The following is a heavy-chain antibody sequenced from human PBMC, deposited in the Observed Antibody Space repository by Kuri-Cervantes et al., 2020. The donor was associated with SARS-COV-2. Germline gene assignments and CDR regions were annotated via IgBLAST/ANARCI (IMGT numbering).Heavy chain of an antibody. CDR2: ISGSGGST. CDR3: AKGEYQLLYGGISGYYYDMDV. Sequence: GGSLRLSCAASGFTFSSYAMSWVRQAPGKGLEWVSAISGSGGSTYYADSVKGRFTISRDNSKNTLYLQMNSLRAEDTAVYYCAKGEYQLLYGGISGYYYDMDVWGQGTTVTVSS. D-gene: IGHD2-2*02. J-gene: IGHJ6*02. V-gene: IGHV3-23*01. CDR1: GFTFSSYA.